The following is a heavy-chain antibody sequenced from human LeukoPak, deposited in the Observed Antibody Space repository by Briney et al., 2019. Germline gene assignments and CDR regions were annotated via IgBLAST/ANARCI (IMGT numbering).Heavy chain of an antibody. CDR1: GGSISSYY. J-gene: IGHJ4*02. Sequence: SETLSLTCTVSGGSISSYYWSWIRQPPGKGLEWIGYIYYSGSINYNPSLKSRVTISVDTSKNQFSLKLSSVTAADTAVYYCARGDSTFDYWGQGTLVTVSS. CDR2: IYYSGSI. V-gene: IGHV4-59*01. D-gene: IGHD5/OR15-5a*01. CDR3: ARGDSTFDY.